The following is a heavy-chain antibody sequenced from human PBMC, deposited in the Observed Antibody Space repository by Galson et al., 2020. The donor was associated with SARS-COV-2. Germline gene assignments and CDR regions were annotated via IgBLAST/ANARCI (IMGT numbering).Heavy chain of an antibody. CDR2: INTNTGNP. CDR3: ARDPSPDSSSWYGISDY. CDR1: GYTFTGYA. J-gene: IGHJ4*02. V-gene: IGHV7-4-1*02. D-gene: IGHD6-13*01. Sequence: ASEKVSCKASGYTFTGYAVNWVRQAPGQGLEWMGWINTNTGNPTYAQDFTGRFLFSLDTSVSTAYLQISSLKAEDTAVYYCARDPSPDSSSWYGISDYWGQGTQVTVSS.